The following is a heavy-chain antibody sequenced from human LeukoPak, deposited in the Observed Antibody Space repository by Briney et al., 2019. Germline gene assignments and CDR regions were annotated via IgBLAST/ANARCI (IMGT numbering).Heavy chain of an antibody. Sequence: EASVKVSCKASGYTFTNFAIHWGRLAPGQSLEWMGWINADNGNTKYFQKFQGRVTITRDTSASTAYMELSSLRSEDTAVYYCARAGYYDFWSGYYPYWGQGTLVTVSS. CDR1: GYTFTNFA. J-gene: IGHJ4*02. V-gene: IGHV1-3*01. CDR2: INADNGNT. CDR3: ARAGYYDFWSGYYPY. D-gene: IGHD3-3*01.